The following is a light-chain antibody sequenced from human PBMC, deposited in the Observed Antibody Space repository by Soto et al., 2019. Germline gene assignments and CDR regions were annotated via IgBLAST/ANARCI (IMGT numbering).Light chain of an antibody. CDR2: QDS. Sequence: SYELTQPPSVSVSPGQTASITCSGDKLGDKYACWYQQKPGQSPVLVIYQDSKRPSGIPERFSGSKSGNTASLTISRLQAEDEAEYYCSSYTNINTRACVFGTGTKLTVL. V-gene: IGLV3-1*01. J-gene: IGLJ1*01. CDR1: KLGDKY. CDR3: SSYTNINTRACV.